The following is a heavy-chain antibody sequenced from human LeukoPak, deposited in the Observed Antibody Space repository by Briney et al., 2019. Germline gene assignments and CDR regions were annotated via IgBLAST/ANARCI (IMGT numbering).Heavy chain of an antibody. CDR3: VRDSFYTGYDRGFGY. J-gene: IGHJ4*02. CDR1: GFIFRNYA. Sequence: GGSLRLSCAGSGFIFRNYAMHWVRQAPVTGLQYVSAISTNGSRTFYANSVKGRFTISRDNAKDTVFLQMDGLRAEDTAVYYCVRDSFYTGYDRGFGYWGQGALVTVSS. CDR2: ISTNGSRT. V-gene: IGHV3-64*01. D-gene: IGHD5-12*01.